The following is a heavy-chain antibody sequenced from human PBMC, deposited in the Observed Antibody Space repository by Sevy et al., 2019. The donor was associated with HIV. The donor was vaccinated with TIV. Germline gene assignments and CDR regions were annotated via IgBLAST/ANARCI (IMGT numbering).Heavy chain of an antibody. Sequence: SETLSLTCAVSGYSISSGYYWGWIRQPPGKGLEWIGSIYHSGSTYYNPSLKSRVTISVDTSKNQFSLKLSSVTAADTAMYYCAREVGSSNWNDNWLDPWGQGTLVTVSS. D-gene: IGHD1-1*01. J-gene: IGHJ5*02. V-gene: IGHV4-38-2*02. CDR2: IYHSGST. CDR3: AREVGSSNWNDNWLDP. CDR1: GYSISSGYY.